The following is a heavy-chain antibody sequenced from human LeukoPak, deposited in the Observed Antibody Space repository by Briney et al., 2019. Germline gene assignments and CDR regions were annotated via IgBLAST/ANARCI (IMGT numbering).Heavy chain of an antibody. Sequence: GGSLRLSCAASGFTFSSYWMHWVRQVPVKGLVWVSRITSDGSSTNYADSVKGRFTISRDDAKNTLYLQMNSLRAEDTAVYYCEATGVGGYWGQGTLVTVSS. D-gene: IGHD1-26*01. V-gene: IGHV3-74*01. CDR1: GFTFSSYW. CDR2: ITSDGSST. CDR3: EATGVGGY. J-gene: IGHJ4*02.